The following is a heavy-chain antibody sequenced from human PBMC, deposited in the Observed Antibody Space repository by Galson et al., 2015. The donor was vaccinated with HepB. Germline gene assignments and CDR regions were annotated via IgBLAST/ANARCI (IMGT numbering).Heavy chain of an antibody. Sequence: SLRLSCAASGFTFSTYAMSWVRQAPGKGLEWVSAISGSSGSTYYADSAKGRFTISRDNSKNTLYLQMNSLRAEDTAVYYCAKFMVTYYYDSSGYYYGAFDYWGQGTLVTVSS. J-gene: IGHJ4*02. D-gene: IGHD3-22*01. CDR3: AKFMVTYYYDSSGYYYGAFDY. V-gene: IGHV3-23*01. CDR2: ISGSSGST. CDR1: GFTFSTYA.